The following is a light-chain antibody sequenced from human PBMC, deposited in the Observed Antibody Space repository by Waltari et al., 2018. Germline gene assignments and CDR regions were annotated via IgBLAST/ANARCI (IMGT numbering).Light chain of an antibody. CDR1: SRPRSNL. J-gene: IGLJ3*02. V-gene: IGLV4-69*01. Sequence: QLVLTQPPSASASLGASVTLTCTLNSRPRSNLIASPQQQPEKGPRYLMRVNSDGSTSRGDEIPDRFSGSSSGAERYLTISSLQSEDEADYYCQTGGHGTWVFGGGTKLTVL. CDR2: VNSDGST. CDR3: QTGGHGTWV.